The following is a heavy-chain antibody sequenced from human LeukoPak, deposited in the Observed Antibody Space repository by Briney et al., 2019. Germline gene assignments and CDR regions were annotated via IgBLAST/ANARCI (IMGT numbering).Heavy chain of an antibody. Sequence: SETLSLTCIVSGGSITTFYWSWIRQAPGKGLEWIGNIYYSGNTNYNPSLKSRVTISIDRSKNQFSLKLSSVTAANRSWYYCSRQSSRSRGGLDPWGQGTLVTVSS. CDR1: GGSITTFY. V-gene: IGHV4-59*08. D-gene: IGHD3-10*01. CDR2: IYYSGNT. CDR3: SRQSSRSRGGLDP. J-gene: IGHJ5*02.